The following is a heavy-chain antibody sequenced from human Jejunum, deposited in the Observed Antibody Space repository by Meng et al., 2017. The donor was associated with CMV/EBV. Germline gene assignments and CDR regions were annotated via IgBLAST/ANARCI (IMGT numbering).Heavy chain of an antibody. D-gene: IGHD4-17*01. CDR2: IFPSGVT. J-gene: IGHJ4*02. V-gene: IGHV3-23*01. CDR3: AKDLRPSDGAWDFDS. Sequence: ASGFTFSSYSLTWIRQVPGKGLEWVSGIFPSGVTHYADSVKGRFTISRDNSKSSVYLQMNSLRAEDTAVYYCAKDLRPSDGAWDFDSWGQGALVTVSS. CDR1: GFTFSSYS.